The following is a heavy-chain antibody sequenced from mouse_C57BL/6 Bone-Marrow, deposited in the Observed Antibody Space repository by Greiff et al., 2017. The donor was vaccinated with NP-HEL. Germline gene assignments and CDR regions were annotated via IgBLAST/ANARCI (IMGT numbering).Heavy chain of an antibody. CDR1: GFNIKDDY. J-gene: IGHJ3*01. Sequence: EVKLMESGAELVRPGASVKLSCTASGFNIKDDYMHWVKQRPEQGLEWIGWIDPENGDTEYAPKFQGKAPITANTSTNTAYLQLSSLTSEDTAVYYCTTDYDYGVRCAYWGQGTLVTVSA. V-gene: IGHV14-4*01. D-gene: IGHD2-4*01. CDR2: IDPENGDT. CDR3: TTDYDYGVRCAY.